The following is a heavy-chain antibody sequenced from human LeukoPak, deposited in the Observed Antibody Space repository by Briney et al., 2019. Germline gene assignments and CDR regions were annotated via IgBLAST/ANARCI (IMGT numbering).Heavy chain of an antibody. J-gene: IGHJ4*02. CDR2: INPNSGGT. CDR3: ARDRGNQEEPGY. V-gene: IGHV1-2*02. Sequence: ASVKVSCKASGYTFTGYYMHRVRQAPGQGLEWMGWINPNSGGTNYAQKFQGRVTMTRDTSISTAYMELSRLRSDDTAVYYCARDRGNQEEPGYWGQGTLVTVSS. D-gene: IGHD1-14*01. CDR1: GYTFTGYY.